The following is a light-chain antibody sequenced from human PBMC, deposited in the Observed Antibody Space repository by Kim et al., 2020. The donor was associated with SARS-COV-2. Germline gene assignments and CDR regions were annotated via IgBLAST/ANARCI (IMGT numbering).Light chain of an antibody. CDR1: QSVSNN. CDR3: YKYNDWPWT. J-gene: IGKJ1*01. V-gene: IGKV3-15*01. CDR2: GAS. Sequence: EIVMTQSPATLSVSPGERATLSCRASQSVSNNLAWYQQKPGQAHRLLIYGASSRATGIPARFSGSASGTEFTLTISSLQSEDFAVYYCYKYNDWPWTFGQGTTVDIK.